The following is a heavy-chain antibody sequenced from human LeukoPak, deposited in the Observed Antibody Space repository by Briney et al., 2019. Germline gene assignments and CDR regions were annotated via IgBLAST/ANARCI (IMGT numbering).Heavy chain of an antibody. CDR3: ARHGHDSRPLDY. Sequence: SETLSLTCAVYGGSFSGYYWSWIRQPPGKGLEWIGSIYYSGSTYYNPSLKSRVTISVDTSKNQFSLKLSSVTAADTAVYYCARHGHDSRPLDYWGQGTLVTVSS. CDR1: GGSFSGYY. D-gene: IGHD3-22*01. V-gene: IGHV4-34*01. CDR2: IYYSGST. J-gene: IGHJ4*02.